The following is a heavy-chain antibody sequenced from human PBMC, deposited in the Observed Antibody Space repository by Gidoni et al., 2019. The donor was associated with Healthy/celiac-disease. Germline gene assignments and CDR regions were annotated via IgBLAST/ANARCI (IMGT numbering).Heavy chain of an antibody. D-gene: IGHD6-19*01. V-gene: IGHV4-39*07. Sequence: QLQLQESGPGLVKPSETLSLTCTVSGDSISGSSYYWGWIRQPPGKGLEWIGSIYYSGSTYYNPSLKSRVTISADTSKNQFSLKLSSVTAADTAVYYCARQGLAIAVAGNWFDPWGQGTLVTVSS. J-gene: IGHJ5*02. CDR3: ARQGLAIAVAGNWFDP. CDR2: IYYSGST. CDR1: GDSISGSSYY.